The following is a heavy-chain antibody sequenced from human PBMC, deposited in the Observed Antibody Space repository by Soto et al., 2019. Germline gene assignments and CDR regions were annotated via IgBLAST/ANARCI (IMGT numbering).Heavy chain of an antibody. J-gene: IGHJ5*02. Sequence: EVQLVQSGAEVKKPGESLKISCKGSGYSFTSYWIGWVRQMPGKGLEWMGIIYPGDSDTRYSPSFQGQVTISADKSISTAYLQWSSLKASDTAMYYCARHSGYCSSTSCLGGFDPWGQGTLVTVSS. D-gene: IGHD2-2*03. V-gene: IGHV5-51*01. CDR3: ARHSGYCSSTSCLGGFDP. CDR1: GYSFTSYW. CDR2: IYPGDSDT.